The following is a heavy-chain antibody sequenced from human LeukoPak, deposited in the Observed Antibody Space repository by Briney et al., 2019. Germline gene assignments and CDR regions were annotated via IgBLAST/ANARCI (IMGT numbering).Heavy chain of an antibody. CDR2: IYSGGST. CDR1: GFTVSSNY. D-gene: IGHD6-19*01. CDR3: ARKADGWYYFDY. J-gene: IGHJ4*02. V-gene: IGHV3-53*01. Sequence: GGSLRLSCAASGFTVSSNYMSWVRQAPGKGLEWVSVIYSGGSTYYADSVKGRFTISRDNSKNTLYLQMNSLRAEDTAVYYCARKADGWYYFDYWGQGTLVTVSS.